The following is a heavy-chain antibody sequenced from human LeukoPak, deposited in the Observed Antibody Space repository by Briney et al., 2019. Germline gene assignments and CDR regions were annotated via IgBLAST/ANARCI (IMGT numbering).Heavy chain of an antibody. CDR1: GGSINSGNYY. CDR2: IHHSGST. Sequence: SEILSLTCTVSGGSINSGNYYWGWIRQPPGTGLEWIGNIHHSGSTYYSPSLKSRVTISVDTSKTQFSLHLNSVTPEDTAVYYCARRLTQYDCFNPWGQGILVTVSS. V-gene: IGHV4-39*01. D-gene: IGHD2-2*01. CDR3: ARRLTQYDCFNP. J-gene: IGHJ5*02.